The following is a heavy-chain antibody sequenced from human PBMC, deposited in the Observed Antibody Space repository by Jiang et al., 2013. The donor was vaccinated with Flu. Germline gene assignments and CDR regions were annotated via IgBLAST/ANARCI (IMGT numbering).Heavy chain of an antibody. CDR2: IDWDDDK. V-gene: IGHV2-70*11. CDR1: GFSLSTSGMC. D-gene: IGHD6-13*01. J-gene: IGHJ4*02. Sequence: KPTQTLTLTCTFSGFSLSTSGMCVSWIRQPPGKALEWLARIDWDDDKYYSTSLKTRLTISKDTSKNQVVLTMTNMDPVDTATYYCARIRVAAAGTLYYFDYWGQGTLVTVSS. CDR3: ARIRVAAAGTLYYFDY.